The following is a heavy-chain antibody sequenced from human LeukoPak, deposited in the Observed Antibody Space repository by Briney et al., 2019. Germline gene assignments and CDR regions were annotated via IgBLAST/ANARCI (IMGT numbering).Heavy chain of an antibody. CDR2: IDHSGST. Sequence: ASETLSLTCAVYGESFSDYYWSWIRQPPGKGLEWIGEIDHSGSTNYSPSLKSRVTISADTSKNQFSLKLNSVTAADTAVYYCARGDFGGEAARRFADNGMDVWGQGTTVTVSS. CDR1: GESFSDYY. CDR3: ARGDFGGEAARRFADNGMDV. J-gene: IGHJ6*02. D-gene: IGHD6-6*01. V-gene: IGHV4-34*01.